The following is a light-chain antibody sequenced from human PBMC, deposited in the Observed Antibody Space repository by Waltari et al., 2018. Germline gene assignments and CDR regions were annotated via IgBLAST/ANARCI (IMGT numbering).Light chain of an antibody. CDR1: QSVSSS. Sequence: EIVLTQSPDTLSLSPGERATLSCRASQSVSSSLAWYQQKPGQAPRRLFYGASNRATGIPDRFSGSGSGTDFTLTISRLEPEDFVVYYCLQYLSSPHTFGQGTKVEIK. V-gene: IGKV3-20*01. CDR2: GAS. CDR3: LQYLSSPHT. J-gene: IGKJ2*01.